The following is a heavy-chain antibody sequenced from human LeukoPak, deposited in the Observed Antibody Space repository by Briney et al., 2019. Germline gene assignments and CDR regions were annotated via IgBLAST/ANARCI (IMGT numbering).Heavy chain of an antibody. V-gene: IGHV3-23*01. J-gene: IGHJ5*01. D-gene: IGHD4-17*01. Sequence: GGSLRLSCAASGFTFSSYEMNWVRQAPGKGLEWVSAVTGRGVATHYADSVKGRFTISRDNSKKTMYLQMNSLRAEDTAIYYCASDPNGDYVGALGSWGRGTLVTVSS. CDR3: ASDPNGDYVGALGS. CDR2: VTGRGVAT. CDR1: GFTFSSYE.